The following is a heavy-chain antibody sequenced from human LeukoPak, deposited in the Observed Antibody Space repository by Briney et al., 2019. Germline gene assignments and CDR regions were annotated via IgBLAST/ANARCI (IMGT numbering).Heavy chain of an antibody. V-gene: IGHV3-7*04. CDR1: GFTFSKFW. Sequence: GGSLRLSCAASGFTFSKFWMSWVRQAPGKGLEWVANIHPEGYEKYHVDSVKGRFTIPRDNTKSLLHLEMDNLRVEDTAVYYCARGDDFSGDHWGQGTRVTVSS. D-gene: IGHD3/OR15-3a*01. J-gene: IGHJ4*02. CDR2: IHPEGYEK. CDR3: ARGDDFSGDH.